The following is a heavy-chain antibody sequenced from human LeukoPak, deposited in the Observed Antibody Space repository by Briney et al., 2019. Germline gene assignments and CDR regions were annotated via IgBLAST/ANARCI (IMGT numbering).Heavy chain of an antibody. J-gene: IGHJ4*02. Sequence: AGGSLRLSCAASGFTFSSYAMSWVRQAPGKGLEWVSAISGSGGSTYYADSVRGRFTISRDNSKNTLYLQMNSLRAEDTAVYYCAKQDAYCGGDCYSIDYWGQGTLVTVSS. CDR3: AKQDAYCGGDCYSIDY. CDR1: GFTFSSYA. V-gene: IGHV3-23*01. CDR2: ISGSGGST. D-gene: IGHD2-21*02.